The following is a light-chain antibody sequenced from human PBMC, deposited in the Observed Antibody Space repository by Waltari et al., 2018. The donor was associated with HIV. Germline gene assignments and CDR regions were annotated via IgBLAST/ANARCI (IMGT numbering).Light chain of an antibody. J-gene: IGLJ3*02. CDR1: SSNIGGNY. CDR2: RNN. V-gene: IGLV1-47*01. CDR3: AAWDDSLSGLV. Sequence: QSVLTQPPSASGTPGQRVTIYCSGSSSNIGGNYVYWYQQLPGTAPTLLIYRNNRRPSGVPDRFSGSKSGTSSSLAISGLRSEDEADYYCAAWDDSLSGLVFGGGTKLTVL.